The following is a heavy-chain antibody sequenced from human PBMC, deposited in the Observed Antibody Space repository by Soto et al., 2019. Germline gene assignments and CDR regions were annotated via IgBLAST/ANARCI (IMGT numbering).Heavy chain of an antibody. D-gene: IGHD6-19*01. J-gene: IGHJ5*02. Sequence: SETLSLTCTVSGGSVSNNAFSWTWRPPDPGKGPECIGHIYYSGRASYSPSLKRRVAISVDASKNHFSLQLTSVTAADTAVYYCARALSTHIAVAAMGYFDPWGQGTLVTVSS. CDR3: ARALSTHIAVAAMGYFDP. V-gene: IGHV4-31*03. CDR1: GGSVSNNAFS. CDR2: IYYSGRA.